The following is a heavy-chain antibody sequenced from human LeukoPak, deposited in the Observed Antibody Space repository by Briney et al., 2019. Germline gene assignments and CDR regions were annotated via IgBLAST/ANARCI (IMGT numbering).Heavy chain of an antibody. CDR3: ARSPCTSASCPRRNVFDV. Sequence: SSETLFLTCTAAGSSISNYYGSWIRQPPGKGLQWVAYIYGSGSTKYNPSFESRVTISGDTSKNQFSLKLISVTAADTAVYYCARSPCTSASCPRRNVFDVWGQGTMVTVSS. V-gene: IGHV4-59*08. J-gene: IGHJ3*01. CDR1: GSSISNYY. CDR2: IYGSGST. D-gene: IGHD2-2*01.